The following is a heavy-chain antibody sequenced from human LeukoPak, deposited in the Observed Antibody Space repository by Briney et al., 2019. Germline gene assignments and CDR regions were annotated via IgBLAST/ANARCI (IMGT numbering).Heavy chain of an antibody. J-gene: IGHJ4*02. CDR1: GFTFSTFA. V-gene: IGHV3-23*01. CDR2: IFPSGGEI. D-gene: IGHD5-18*01. Sequence: GGSLRLSCAASGFTFSTFAMIWVRQPPGKGLEWVSSIFPSGGEIHYADSVRGRFTISRDNSKSTLSLQMNSLRAEDTAVYYCARIQLWLEVDYWGQGTLVTVSS. CDR3: ARIQLWLEVDY.